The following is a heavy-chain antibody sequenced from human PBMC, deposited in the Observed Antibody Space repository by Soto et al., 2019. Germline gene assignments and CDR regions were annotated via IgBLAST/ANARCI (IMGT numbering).Heavy chain of an antibody. CDR2: ISYSGGT. CDR1: GDSSSGSSFY. CDR3: ERPRASDYAGNHHPYYFAY. J-gene: IGHJ4*02. Sequence: SETVERTCRVSGDSSSGSSFYWVWIRQPPWKGVEWIGSISYSGGTYNTPSLQSRVTISVETYKNQFSLKLTSVTPADTAVYYFERPRASDYAGNHHPYYFAYCGKRTPLTVS. V-gene: IGHV4-39*01. D-gene: IGHD4-17*01.